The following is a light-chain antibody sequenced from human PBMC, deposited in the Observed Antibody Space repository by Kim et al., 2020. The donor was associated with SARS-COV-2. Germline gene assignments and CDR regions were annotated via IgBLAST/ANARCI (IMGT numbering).Light chain of an antibody. CDR2: AAS. CDR1: QGISNY. J-gene: IGKJ1*01. V-gene: IGKV1-27*01. Sequence: GSVCDRVTITCRASQGISNYLAWYQQKPGKVPKLLIYAASTLQSGVPSRFSGSGSGTDFTLTISSLQPEDVATYYCQKYNSAPPTFGQGTKVDIK. CDR3: QKYNSAPPT.